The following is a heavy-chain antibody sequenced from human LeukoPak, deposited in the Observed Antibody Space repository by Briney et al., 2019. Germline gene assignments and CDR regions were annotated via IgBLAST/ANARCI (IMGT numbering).Heavy chain of an antibody. V-gene: IGHV3-7*01. Sequence: GGSLGLSCAASGFTLSGHWMTWVRQAPGKGLEWVANIKKDGSEKFYVDSVKGRFTISRDNDKNSVNLQMNSLRAEDTAVYYCARQSAWDGGTYYRHFDAWGQGTLVTVSS. CDR1: GFTLSGHW. CDR2: IKKDGSEK. CDR3: ARQSAWDGGTYYRHFDA. J-gene: IGHJ5*02. D-gene: IGHD2-15*01.